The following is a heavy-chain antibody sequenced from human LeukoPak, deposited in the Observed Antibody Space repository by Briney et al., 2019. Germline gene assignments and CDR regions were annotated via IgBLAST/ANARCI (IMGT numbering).Heavy chain of an antibody. D-gene: IGHD5-18*01. V-gene: IGHV4-34*01. Sequence: PSETLSLTCAVYGGSFSGYYWSWIRQPPGKGLEWIGEINHSGSTNYNPSLKSRVTISVDTSKNQFSLKLSSVTAADTAVYYCARGEGGYSHGYYYYMDVWGKGTTVTVSS. CDR3: ARGEGGYSHGYYYYMDV. CDR1: GGSFSGYY. J-gene: IGHJ6*03. CDR2: INHSGST.